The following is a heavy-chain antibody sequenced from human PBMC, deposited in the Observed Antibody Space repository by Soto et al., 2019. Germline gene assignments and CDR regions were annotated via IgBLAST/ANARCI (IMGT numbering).Heavy chain of an antibody. J-gene: IGHJ4*02. V-gene: IGHV1-18*01. CDR2: ISANNGNT. Sequence: ASVKVSCKASGYTFTSYDINWVRQDNGQGLEWMGWISANNGNTNYAQKLQGRVTMTTDTSTSTAYMELRSLRSDDTAVYYCARDYRYYYGSGSYYRYFDYSGQGTLVTVSS. CDR1: GYTFTSYD. D-gene: IGHD3-10*01. CDR3: ARDYRYYYGSGSYYRYFDY.